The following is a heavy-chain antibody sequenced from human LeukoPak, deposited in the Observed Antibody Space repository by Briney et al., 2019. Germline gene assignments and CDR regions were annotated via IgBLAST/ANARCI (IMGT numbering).Heavy chain of an antibody. Sequence: GRSLRLXCAASGFTFSSYGMHWVRRAPGKGLEWVAVIWYDGSNKYYADSVKGRFTISRDNSKNTLYLQMNSLRAEDTAVYYCAKAPRAFHYYMDVWGKGTTVTVSS. CDR1: GFTFSSYG. V-gene: IGHV3-33*06. D-gene: IGHD2/OR15-2a*01. CDR2: IWYDGSNK. J-gene: IGHJ6*03. CDR3: AKAPRAFHYYMDV.